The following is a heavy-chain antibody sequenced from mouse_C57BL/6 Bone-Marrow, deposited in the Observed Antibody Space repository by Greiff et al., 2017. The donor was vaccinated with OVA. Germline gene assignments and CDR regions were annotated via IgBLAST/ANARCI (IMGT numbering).Heavy chain of an antibody. V-gene: IGHV1-81*01. CDR1: GYTFTSYG. CDR3: ASALRVPYWYFDV. D-gene: IGHD1-2*01. Sequence: VQLQQSGAELARPGASVKLSCKASGYTFTSYGISWVKQRTGQGLEWIGEIYPRSGNTYYNEKFKGKATLTADKSSSTAYMELRSLTSEDSAVYFCASALRVPYWYFDVWGTGTTVTVSS. CDR2: IYPRSGNT. J-gene: IGHJ1*03.